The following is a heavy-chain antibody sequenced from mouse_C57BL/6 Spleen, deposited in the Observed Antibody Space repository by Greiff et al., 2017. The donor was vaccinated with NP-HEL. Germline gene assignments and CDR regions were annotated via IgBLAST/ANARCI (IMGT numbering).Heavy chain of an antibody. CDR3: ARSGGLLPYFDY. Sequence: VQLQQPGAELVRPGSSVKLSCKASGYTFTSYWMHWVKQRPIQGLEWIGNIDPSDSETHYNQKFKDKATLTVDKSSSTAYMQLSSLTSEDSAVYYCARSGGLLPYFDYWGQGTTLTVSS. J-gene: IGHJ2*01. CDR2: IDPSDSET. CDR1: GYTFTSYW. V-gene: IGHV1-52*01. D-gene: IGHD2-3*01.